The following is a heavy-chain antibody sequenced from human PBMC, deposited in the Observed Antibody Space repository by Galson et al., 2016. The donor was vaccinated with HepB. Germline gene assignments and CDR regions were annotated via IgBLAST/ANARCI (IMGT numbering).Heavy chain of an antibody. V-gene: IGHV1-18*04. CDR1: GYKFIDYG. CDR3: ARDRSKQDF. Sequence: SVKVSCKASGYKFIDYGISWVRQAPGQGLEWMGWISIHSGNTDYAQKFQDRVTMTTDTSTSTVYMELRSLRSDDTAVYYCARDRSKQDFWGQGTLVTVSS. CDR2: ISIHSGNT. D-gene: IGHD2-15*01. J-gene: IGHJ4*02.